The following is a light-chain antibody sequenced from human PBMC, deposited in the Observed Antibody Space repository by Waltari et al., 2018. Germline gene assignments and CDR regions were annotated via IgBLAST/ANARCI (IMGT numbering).Light chain of an antibody. CDR2: DTS. CDR3: QQYDISPLT. V-gene: IGKV3-20*01. CDR1: QTVRATY. Sequence: EIVLTQSPGTLSLSPGERATLSCRASQTVRATYLAWYQQKPGQAPTLVIHDTSRRATGIPDRFSGSGSGTDCSLTISSLEPEDFAVYYWQQYDISPLTFGGGTKVETK. J-gene: IGKJ4*01.